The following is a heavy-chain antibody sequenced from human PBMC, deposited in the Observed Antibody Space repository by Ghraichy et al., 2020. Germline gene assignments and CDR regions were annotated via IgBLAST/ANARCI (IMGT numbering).Heavy chain of an antibody. V-gene: IGHV3-30*02. D-gene: IGHD2-2*01. CDR3: AKDWAGCSSTNCWDTSDY. CDR2: IRYDGSNK. J-gene: IGHJ4*02. CDR1: GFTFSYYG. Sequence: GGSLRLSCAASGFTFSYYGMHWVRQAPGKGLEWVAFIRYDGSNKYYAESVKGRFTISRDDSKNTLYLQMNRLRAEDTAVYHCAKDWAGCSSTNCWDTSDYWGQGTLVTVSS.